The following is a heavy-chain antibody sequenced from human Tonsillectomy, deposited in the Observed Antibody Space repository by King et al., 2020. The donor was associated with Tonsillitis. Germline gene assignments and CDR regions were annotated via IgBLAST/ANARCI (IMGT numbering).Heavy chain of an antibody. CDR3: ARTNYYGSGSNNWFDP. V-gene: IGHV1-69*12. J-gene: IGHJ5*02. CDR1: GGTFSSYA. CDR2: IIPIFDSA. Sequence: QLVQSGAEVKKPGSSVKVSCKASGGTFSSYAIRWVRQAPGQGLEWMGGIIPIFDSANYAQKFQGRVTITADESTRTAYMELSSLRSEDTAVYYCARTNYYGSGSNNWFDPWGQGTLVTVSS. D-gene: IGHD3-10*01.